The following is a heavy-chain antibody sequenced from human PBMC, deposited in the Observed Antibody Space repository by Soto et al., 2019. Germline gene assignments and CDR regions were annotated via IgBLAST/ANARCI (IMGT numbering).Heavy chain of an antibody. CDR2: ISAYNGDTET. Sequence: QVQLVQSGAEVKKPGASVKVSCKASGYTFSTYGISWVRQAPGQGLEWMGWISAYNGDTETNYAQKFQGRVTMTTATSTSAAYMALRNLRSDDTAVYSCAREAAVMAAAGPDYWGQGTLVTVSS. CDR3: AREAAVMAAAGPDY. V-gene: IGHV1-18*01. D-gene: IGHD6-13*01. CDR1: GYTFSTYG. J-gene: IGHJ4*02.